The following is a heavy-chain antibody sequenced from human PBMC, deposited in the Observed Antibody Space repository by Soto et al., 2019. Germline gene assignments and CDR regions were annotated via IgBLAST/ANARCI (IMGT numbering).Heavy chain of an antibody. CDR1: GGSFSGYY. V-gene: IGHV4-34*01. Sequence: SETLSLTCAVYGGSFSGYYWSWIRQPPGKGLEWIGEINHSGSTNYNPSLKSRVTISVDTSKNQFSLKLSFVTAADTAVYYCARGRITGTRDNWFDPWGQGTLVTVSS. CDR3: ARGRITGTRDNWFDP. J-gene: IGHJ5*02. D-gene: IGHD1-7*01. CDR2: INHSGST.